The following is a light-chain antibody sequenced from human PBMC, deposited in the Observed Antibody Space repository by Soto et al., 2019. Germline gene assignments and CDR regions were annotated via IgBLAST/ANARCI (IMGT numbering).Light chain of an antibody. CDR3: SSYTGISTHSV. CDR1: SSDVGGYNY. J-gene: IGLJ1*01. Sequence: QSALTQPASVSGSPGQSITISCTGTSSDVGGYNYVSWYQQHPGKAPKLLIYDVSNRPSGVSNRFSGSKSGNTASLTISGLQAEDEADYYCSSYTGISTHSVFGTRTKLTVL. V-gene: IGLV2-14*01. CDR2: DVS.